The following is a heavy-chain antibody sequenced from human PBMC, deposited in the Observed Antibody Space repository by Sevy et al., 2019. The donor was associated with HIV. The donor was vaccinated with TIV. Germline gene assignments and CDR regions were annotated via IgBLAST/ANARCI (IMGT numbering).Heavy chain of an antibody. CDR3: ARVGGLTDYGMDV. J-gene: IGHJ6*02. Sequence: SETLSLTCTVSGGSVSSDAYYWSWIRQPPGKGLEYIAYMFYTGSTNYNTSLMSRVTISVDTSKNQFSLKLTSVTAADTAVYYCARVGGLTDYGMDVWGQGTTVTVSS. D-gene: IGHD1-26*01. CDR2: MFYTGST. CDR1: GGSVSSDAYY. V-gene: IGHV4-61*08.